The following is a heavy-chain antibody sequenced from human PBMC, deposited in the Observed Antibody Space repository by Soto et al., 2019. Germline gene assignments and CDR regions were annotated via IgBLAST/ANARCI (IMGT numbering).Heavy chain of an antibody. V-gene: IGHV4-4*07. J-gene: IGHJ4*02. CDR3: VRGRSYSVYDF. Sequence: SETLSLTCTVSGGSISGHSWIWIRQPAGKGLERIGHIYPSGSTSYNPSLRSRVTMSLDTSSNQIFLNLTSVTAADTAVFYCVRGRSYSVYDFWGPGTLVTVSS. CDR1: GGSISGHS. D-gene: IGHD5-12*01. CDR2: IYPSGST.